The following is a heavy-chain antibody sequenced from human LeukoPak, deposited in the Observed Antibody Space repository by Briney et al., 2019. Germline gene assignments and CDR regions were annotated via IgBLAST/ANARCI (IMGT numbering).Heavy chain of an antibody. J-gene: IGHJ4*02. V-gene: IGHV4-39*01. D-gene: IGHD5-12*01. CDR3: ARPVRDGYNFYFDY. CDR1: GGSISSSSYY. CDR2: IYYSGST. Sequence: SETLSLTCTVSGGSISSSSYYWGWIRRPPGKGLEWIGSIYYSGSTYYNPSLKSRVTISVDTSKNQFSLKLSSVTAADTAVYYCARPVRDGYNFYFDYWGQGTLVTVSS.